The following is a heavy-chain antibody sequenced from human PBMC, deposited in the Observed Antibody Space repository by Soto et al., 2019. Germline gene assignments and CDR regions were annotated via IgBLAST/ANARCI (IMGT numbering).Heavy chain of an antibody. D-gene: IGHD5-12*01. CDR2: INSDGTKT. CDR1: GFTFNTHW. V-gene: IGHV3-74*01. Sequence: EVQLVESGGTLVQPGGSLRLSCAASGFTFNTHWMHWVRQAPGKGLVWVSRINSDGTKTTYADSVKGRFTISRDNAKNTVYLQTNSLRAEDTAVHYCATVATNSYDWLDPWGQGTLVTVSS. J-gene: IGHJ5*02. CDR3: ATVATNSYDWLDP.